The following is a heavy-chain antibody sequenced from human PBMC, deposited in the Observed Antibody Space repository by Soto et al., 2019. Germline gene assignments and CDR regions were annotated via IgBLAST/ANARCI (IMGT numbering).Heavy chain of an antibody. D-gene: IGHD6-19*01. CDR3: ARDPSRLSSGWYYFDY. CDR1: GFNFSSYS. V-gene: IGHV3-48*01. CDR2: IRSDSSTI. Sequence: GGSLRLSCAASGFNFSSYSMNWVRQAPGKGLEWVAYIRSDSSTIYYVDYVKGRFTISRDNAKNSLYLQMNSLRAEDTAVYYCARDPSRLSSGWYYFDYWGQGTLVTVS. J-gene: IGHJ4*02.